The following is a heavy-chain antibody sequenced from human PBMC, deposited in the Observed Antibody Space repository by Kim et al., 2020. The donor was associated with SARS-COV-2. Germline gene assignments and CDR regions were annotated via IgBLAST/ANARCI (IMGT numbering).Heavy chain of an antibody. CDR3: ARDQFRLWFDP. J-gene: IGHJ5*02. V-gene: IGHV3-7*01. Sequence: YYVDSVKGRFTVSRDNAKNSLSLQMNSLRAEDTAVYYCARDQFRLWFDPWGQGTLVTVSS. D-gene: IGHD2-21*01.